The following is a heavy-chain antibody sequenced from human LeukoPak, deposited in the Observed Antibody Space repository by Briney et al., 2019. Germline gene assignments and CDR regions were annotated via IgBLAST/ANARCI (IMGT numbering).Heavy chain of an antibody. CDR2: MYYSGST. D-gene: IGHD2-15*01. CDR1: GGSVSSYY. V-gene: IGHV4-59*02. J-gene: IGHJ6*03. Sequence: SETLSLTCTVSGGSVSSYYWSWIRQPPGKGLEWIGYMYYSGSTNYNPSLKSRVTISVDTSKNQFSLKLSSVTAADTAVYYCARDRGSYCSGGSCYLHYYYYMDVWGKGTTVTISS. CDR3: ARDRGSYCSGGSCYLHYYYYMDV.